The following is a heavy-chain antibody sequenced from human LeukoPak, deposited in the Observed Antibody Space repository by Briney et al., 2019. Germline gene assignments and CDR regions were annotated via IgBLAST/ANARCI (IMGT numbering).Heavy chain of an antibody. Sequence: GGSLGLSCAASGFTFSSYAMSWVRQAPGKGLEWVSAISGSGGYTYYADSVKGRFTISRDNSKNTLYLQVNSLGAEDTAVYYCHLSYSSSWIDSWGQGTLVTVSS. V-gene: IGHV3-23*01. D-gene: IGHD6-13*01. CDR2: ISGSGGYT. CDR3: HLSYSSSWIDS. J-gene: IGHJ4*02. CDR1: GFTFSSYA.